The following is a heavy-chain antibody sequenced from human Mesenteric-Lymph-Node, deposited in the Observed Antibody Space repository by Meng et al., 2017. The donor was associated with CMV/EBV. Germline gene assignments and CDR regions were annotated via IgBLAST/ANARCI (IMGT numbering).Heavy chain of an antibody. V-gene: IGHV3-43*01. CDR2: ISWDGGST. CDR1: GFTFDDYT. D-gene: IGHD1-7*01. Sequence: GGSLRLSCAASGFTFDDYTMHWVRQAPGKGLEWISLISWDGGSTYYADSVKGRFTISRDNAKKSLYLQMNSLRAEDTAVYYCASLGTWLRITGTTSWFDPWGQGTLVTVSS. J-gene: IGHJ5*02. CDR3: ASLGTWLRITGTTSWFDP.